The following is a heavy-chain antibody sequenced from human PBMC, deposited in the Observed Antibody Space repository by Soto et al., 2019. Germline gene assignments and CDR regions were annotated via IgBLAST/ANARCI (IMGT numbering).Heavy chain of an antibody. Sequence: GGSLRLSCAASGFTFSSYGMNWVRQATGKGLEWVSCISSSSSTIYYADSVKGRFTISRDNAKNSLYLQMNSLRAEDTAVYYCARDYSSYGPFDYWGQGTLVTVSS. CDR3: ARDYSSYGPFDY. D-gene: IGHD5-18*01. V-gene: IGHV3-48*01. CDR2: ISSSSSTI. J-gene: IGHJ4*02. CDR1: GFTFSSYG.